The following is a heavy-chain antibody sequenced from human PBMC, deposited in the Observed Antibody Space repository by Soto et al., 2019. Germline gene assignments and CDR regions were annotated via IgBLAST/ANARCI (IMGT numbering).Heavy chain of an antibody. CDR2: SKNKANSFTT. D-gene: IGHD6-19*01. V-gene: IGHV3-72*01. CDR3: VRGGGSGPPRDDAY. Sequence: PGGSLRLSCAASGFTFSDHYMDWVRQAPGKGLEWVARSKNKANSFTTEYAASVKGRFTISRDDSESSLFLQMNSLKTEDTAVYYCVRGGGSGPPRDDAYWGPGTLVTVSS. J-gene: IGHJ4*02. CDR1: GFTFSDHY.